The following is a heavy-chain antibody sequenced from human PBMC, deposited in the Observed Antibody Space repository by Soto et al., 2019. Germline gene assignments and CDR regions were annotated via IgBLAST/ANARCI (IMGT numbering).Heavy chain of an antibody. CDR1: GFSLSSTRMA. V-gene: IGHV2-5*02. CDR3: AHIVVAGLGYYFDY. Sequence: QITLKESGPTLVKPTQTLTLTCTFSGFSLSSTRMAVGCVRQPPGKALEWLSLIYWDDDKRYSPFLKRRLTINKDTSKNQVVLTMSNMDPVDTAGYYCAHIVVAGLGYYFDYWGQGTLVTXSS. D-gene: IGHD6-19*01. CDR2: IYWDDDK. J-gene: IGHJ4*02.